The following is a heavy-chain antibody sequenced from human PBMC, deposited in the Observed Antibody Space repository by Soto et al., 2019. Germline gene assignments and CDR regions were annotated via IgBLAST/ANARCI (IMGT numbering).Heavy chain of an antibody. CDR2: IHNTGTS. D-gene: IGHD5-12*01. CDR3: ARGPQWLRSDNWFDP. Sequence: QVQLQESGPGSVKPSETLSLTCTVSGGSISSYYWSWLRQPPGKGLQWIGNIHNTGTSTYNPSLKRRVAISLDTSNNQCSLRLTSMTTADTAVYYCARGPQWLRSDNWFDPWGQGTLVTVAS. CDR1: GGSISSYY. V-gene: IGHV4-59*01. J-gene: IGHJ5*02.